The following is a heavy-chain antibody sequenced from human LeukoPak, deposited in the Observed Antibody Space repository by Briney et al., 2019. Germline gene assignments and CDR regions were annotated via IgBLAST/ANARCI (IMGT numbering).Heavy chain of an antibody. CDR3: ARVGSSSWYGDNWFDP. V-gene: IGHV4-59*01. CDR1: GGSISSYY. CDR2: IYYSGST. J-gene: IGHJ5*02. Sequence: PSETLSLTCTVSGGSISSYYWSWIRQPPGKGLEWIGYIYYSGSTNYNPSLTSRVTISVDTSKNQFSLKLSSVTAADTAVYYCARVGSSSWYGDNWFDPWGQGTLVTVSS. D-gene: IGHD6-13*01.